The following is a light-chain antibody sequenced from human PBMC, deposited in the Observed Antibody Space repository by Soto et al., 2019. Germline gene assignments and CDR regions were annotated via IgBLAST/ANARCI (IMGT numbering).Light chain of an antibody. J-gene: IGLJ2*01. CDR3: TPWDNSLSAVV. Sequence: QSVLTQPPSTSGTPGHRVTISCSGTRSNIGSSTVNWYQQLPGTAPKLLIYGDDQRPSGVPDRFSGSKSGTSVFLAISGLQSEDEDDHYCTPWDNSLSAVVFGGGTKLTVL. CDR1: RSNIGSST. CDR2: GDD. V-gene: IGLV1-44*01.